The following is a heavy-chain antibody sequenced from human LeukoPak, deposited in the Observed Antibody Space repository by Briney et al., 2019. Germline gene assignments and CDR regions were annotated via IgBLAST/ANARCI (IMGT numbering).Heavy chain of an antibody. V-gene: IGHV4-59*01. J-gene: IGHJ6*03. CDR2: IHYSGST. CDR3: ARTTEGGYTYGYFYYYYMDV. D-gene: IGHD5-18*01. Sequence: SETLSLTCTVSGGSISSYYWSWIRQPPGKGLEWIRYIHYSGSTNYNPSLKSRVTISVDTSKNQFSLKLSSVTAADTAVYYCARTTEGGYTYGYFYYYYMDVWGKGTTVTISS. CDR1: GGSISSYY.